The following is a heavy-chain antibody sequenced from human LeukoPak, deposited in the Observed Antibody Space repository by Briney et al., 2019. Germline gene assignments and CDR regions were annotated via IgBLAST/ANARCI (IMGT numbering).Heavy chain of an antibody. V-gene: IGHV5-51*01. CDR1: GYSFTSYW. J-gene: IGHJ4*02. CDR3: ARANHRWQQLKEGRFDY. Sequence: GESLKISCKGSGYSFTSYWIGWVRQMPGKGPEWMGIIYPGDSDTRYSPSFQGQVTISADKSISTAYLQWSSLKASDTAMYYCARANHRWQQLKEGRFDYWGQGTLVTVSS. CDR2: IYPGDSDT. D-gene: IGHD5-24*01.